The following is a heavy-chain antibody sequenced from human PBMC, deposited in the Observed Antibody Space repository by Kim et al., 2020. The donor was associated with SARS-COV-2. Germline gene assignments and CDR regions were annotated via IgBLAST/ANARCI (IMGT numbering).Heavy chain of an antibody. Sequence: SETLSLTCTVSGGSISSSSYYWGWIRQPPGKGLEWIGSIYYSGSTYYNPSLKSRVTISVDTSKNQFSLKLSSVTAADTAVYYCARRGGYGSGNTVAYWGQGTLVTVSS. CDR1: GGSISSSSYY. CDR3: ARRGGYGSGNTVAY. J-gene: IGHJ4*02. V-gene: IGHV4-39*01. CDR2: IYYSGST. D-gene: IGHD3-10*01.